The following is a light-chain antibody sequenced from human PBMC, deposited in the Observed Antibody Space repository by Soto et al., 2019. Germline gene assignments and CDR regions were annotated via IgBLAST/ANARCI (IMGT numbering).Light chain of an antibody. V-gene: IGKV1-5*03. CDR3: QKYNSYSPWT. CDR1: QSISRW. J-gene: IGKJ1*01. Sequence: DIQMTQSPSTLSAFVGDRVTITCRASQSISRWLAWYQQKPGTAPKLLIYAASSLQSGVPSRFSGSGSGTEFTLTIYSLQPDDFATYYCQKYNSYSPWTVGQGTKVEIK. CDR2: AAS.